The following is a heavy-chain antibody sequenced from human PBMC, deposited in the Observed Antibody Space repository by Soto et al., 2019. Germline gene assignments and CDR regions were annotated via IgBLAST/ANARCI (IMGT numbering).Heavy chain of an antibody. CDR1: GGSFRNYG. Sequence: QVQLVQSGAEVKKPGSSVRVSCKVSGGSFRNYGITWVRQSPGQGLEWMGGIMPVFGTVVYAQKFQGRVTLSADELTTTASLELRSLSSDDTAVYFCARARDYDLLTAREYALDVWGQGTTVTV. CDR2: IMPVFGTV. CDR3: ARARDYDLLTAREYALDV. V-gene: IGHV1-69*01. J-gene: IGHJ6*02. D-gene: IGHD3-9*01.